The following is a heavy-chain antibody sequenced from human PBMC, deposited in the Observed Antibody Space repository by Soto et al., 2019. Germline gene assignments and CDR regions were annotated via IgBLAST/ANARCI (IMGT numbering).Heavy chain of an antibody. V-gene: IGHV1-2*04. Sequence: QVQLVQSGAEVKEPGASVKVSCKTSGYPFNGYYVHWVRQAPGQGLEWMGWINPNTGGTKYSRNFQGWGTRTTDASINTARVELRSLKSGDTAVYYCARGDVTTVTTALDYWGQGTLVTVSS. CDR3: ARGDVTTVTTALDY. J-gene: IGHJ4*02. CDR2: INPNTGGT. D-gene: IGHD4-17*01. CDR1: GYPFNGYY.